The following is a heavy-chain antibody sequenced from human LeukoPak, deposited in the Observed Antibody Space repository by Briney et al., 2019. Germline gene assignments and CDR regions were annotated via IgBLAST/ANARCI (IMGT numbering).Heavy chain of an antibody. V-gene: IGHV3-48*04. D-gene: IGHD3-3*01. CDR1: GFTFSTYN. CDR3: ARDLFNRDAFDI. Sequence: PGGSLRLSCAASGFTFSTYNMVWVRQAPGKGLEWVASVSSRSSAIYYSDSVKGRFTISRDNAKNSLSLQMNSLRAEDTAIYYCARDLFNRDAFDIWGPGTMVTVSS. J-gene: IGHJ3*02. CDR2: VSSRSSAI.